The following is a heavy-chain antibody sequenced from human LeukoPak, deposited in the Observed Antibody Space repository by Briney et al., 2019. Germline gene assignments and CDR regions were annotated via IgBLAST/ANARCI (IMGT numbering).Heavy chain of an antibody. V-gene: IGHV3-30*04. J-gene: IGHJ4*02. CDR3: ARETITFGGIDY. D-gene: IGHD3-16*01. CDR2: ISYDGSKK. Sequence: GGSLRLSCAASGFTFSSYSMHWVRQAPGKGLEWVTLISYDGSKKYYADSVKGRCTIPRDNSKNMLYLQMNSLRAEDTAVYYCARETITFGGIDYWGQGTLVTASS. CDR1: GFTFSSYS.